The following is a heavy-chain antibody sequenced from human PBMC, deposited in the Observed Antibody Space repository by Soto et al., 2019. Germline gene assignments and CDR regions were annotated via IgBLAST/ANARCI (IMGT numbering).Heavy chain of an antibody. CDR1: GGTFSSYA. D-gene: IGHD3-22*01. Sequence: SVKVSCKTSGGTFSSYAISWVRQAPGQVLEWMGGIIPIFGTANYAQKFQGRVTITADESTSTAYMELSSLRSEDTAVYYCARARKKVYYYDSSGYWENWFVPWGPGTLVTVSS. J-gene: IGHJ5*02. CDR3: ARARKKVYYYDSSGYWENWFVP. V-gene: IGHV1-69*13. CDR2: IIPIFGTA.